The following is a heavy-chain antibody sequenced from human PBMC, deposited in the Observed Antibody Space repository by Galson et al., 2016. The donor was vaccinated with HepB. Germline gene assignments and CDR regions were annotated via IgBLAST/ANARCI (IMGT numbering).Heavy chain of an antibody. J-gene: IGHJ6*03. V-gene: IGHV3-21*01. CDR1: GFTFNNYG. CDR3: ARVSPVDYYYYMDV. CDR2: ISGRSSYI. Sequence: SLRLSCAASGFTFNNYGMTWVRQAPGKGLEWVSFISGRSSYIYYADSVEGRFTVSRDNAKNSLYLQMNSLRAEDTAVYYCARVSPVDYYYYMDVWGRGTTVTVS.